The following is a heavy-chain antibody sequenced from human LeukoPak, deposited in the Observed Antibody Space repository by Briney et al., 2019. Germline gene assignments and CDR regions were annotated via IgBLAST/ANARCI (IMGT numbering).Heavy chain of an antibody. CDR2: IKQDGSEK. V-gene: IGHV3-7*01. D-gene: IGHD1-26*01. J-gene: IGHJ4*02. CDR3: ARASGGYFDY. CDR1: GFTFSSYG. Sequence: GGSLRLSCAASGFTFSSYGMHWVRQAPGKGLEWVANIKQDGSEKYYVDSVKGRFTISRDNAKNSLYLQMNSLRAEDTAVYYCARASGGYFDYWGQGSLVTVSS.